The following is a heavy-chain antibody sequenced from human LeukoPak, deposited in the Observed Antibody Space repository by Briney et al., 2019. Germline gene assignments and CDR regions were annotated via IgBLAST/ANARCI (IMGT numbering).Heavy chain of an antibody. CDR1: GYTFTSYG. CDR3: ARFVDQVVVPAAHPDQGDFDY. CDR2: ISAYNGNT. Sequence: GASVKVSCKASGYTFTSYGISWVRQAPGQGREWMGWISAYNGNTNYAQKLQGRVTMPTDTCTSKAYMELRSLRSDDAAVYYCARFVDQVVVPAAHPDQGDFDYWGQGTLVTVSS. D-gene: IGHD2-2*01. J-gene: IGHJ4*02. V-gene: IGHV1-18*01.